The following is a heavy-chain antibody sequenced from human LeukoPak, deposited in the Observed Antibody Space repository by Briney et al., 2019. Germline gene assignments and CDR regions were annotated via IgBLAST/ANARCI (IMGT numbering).Heavy chain of an antibody. CDR2: INPTGGST. CDR3: ARAEWSLGGHDAFDI. J-gene: IGHJ3*02. Sequence: SVTVSCTASGYTFTRYYIHWVRQAPGQGLEWMGIINPTGGSTIYAQRFQGRVTMTRDKSTSSVYMDLSTLTSEDTAVYYCARAEWSLGGHDAFDIWGQGTMVTVSS. V-gene: IGHV1-46*01. CDR1: GYTFTRYY. D-gene: IGHD3-3*01.